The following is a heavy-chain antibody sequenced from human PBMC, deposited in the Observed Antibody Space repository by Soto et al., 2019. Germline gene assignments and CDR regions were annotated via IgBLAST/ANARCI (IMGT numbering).Heavy chain of an antibody. CDR3: ARTTAVPNTLRSRYYFDY. V-gene: IGHV4-61*01. CDR2: ISYSGTT. J-gene: IGHJ4*02. D-gene: IGHD4-17*01. Sequence: QVQLQESGPGLLKPSETLSLTCSVSGASVSDKTFYWSWLRQSPGKGLEWIGYISYSGTTNYKPSLNARFTISVDTSKNQFSRRLNSVTAADTALYYCARTTAVPNTLRSRYYFDYWGQGMLVTVSS. CDR1: GASVSDKTFY.